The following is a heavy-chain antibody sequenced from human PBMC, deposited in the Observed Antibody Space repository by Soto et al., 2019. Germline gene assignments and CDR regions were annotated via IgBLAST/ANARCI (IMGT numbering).Heavy chain of an antibody. V-gene: IGHV1-69*11. CDR2: IIPILGTA. CDR3: PSCRSALQFRRYYGRDM. J-gene: IGHJ6*02. Sequence: QVKLVQYGAEVKKPGSSVKVSCKASGGTLSSYAISWLRQAPGKGLECMGGIIPILGTANYAQKIQGRVTITADESTSTANMELSSLRSEDKAVYCCPSCRSALQFRRYYGRDMWVQGTTVAVSS. D-gene: IGHD1-1*01. CDR1: GGTLSSYA.